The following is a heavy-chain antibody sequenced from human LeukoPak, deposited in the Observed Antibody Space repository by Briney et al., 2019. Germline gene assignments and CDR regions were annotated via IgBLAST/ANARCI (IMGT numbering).Heavy chain of an antibody. CDR1: GGSFSGYY. D-gene: IGHD3-3*01. J-gene: IGHJ4*02. V-gene: IGHV4-34*01. Sequence: SETLSLTCAVYGGSFSGYYWSWIRQPPGKGLEWNGEINHSGSTNYNPSLKSRVTISVDTSKNQFSLKLSSVTAADTAVYYCARGPYDFWSGWYYFDYWGQGTLVTVSS. CDR3: ARGPYDFWSGWYYFDY. CDR2: INHSGST.